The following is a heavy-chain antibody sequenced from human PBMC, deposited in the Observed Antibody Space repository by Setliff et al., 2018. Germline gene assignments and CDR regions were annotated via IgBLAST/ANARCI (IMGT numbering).Heavy chain of an antibody. CDR3: AKAGSGWYGLGDY. D-gene: IGHD6-19*01. CDR1: GFTFSSYS. Sequence: GESLKISCAASGFTFSSYSMNWVRLAPGKGLEWVSYISSSSSTIYYADSVKGRFTISRDNAKNSLYLQMNSLRAEDTAVYYCAKAGSGWYGLGDYWGQGTLVTVSS. J-gene: IGHJ4*02. CDR2: ISSSSSTI. V-gene: IGHV3-48*01.